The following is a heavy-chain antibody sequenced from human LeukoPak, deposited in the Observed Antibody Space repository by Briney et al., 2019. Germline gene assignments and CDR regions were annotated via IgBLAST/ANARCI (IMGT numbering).Heavy chain of an antibody. CDR2: IYYSGST. Sequence: PSETLSLTCTVSGGSISSGDYYWSWIRQPPGKGLEWIGYIYYSGSTYYSPSLKSRVTISVDTSKNQFSLKLSSVTAADTAVYYCARDQDYYGSGRFDYWGQGTLVTVSS. CDR1: GGSISSGDYY. V-gene: IGHV4-30-4*01. CDR3: ARDQDYYGSGRFDY. J-gene: IGHJ4*02. D-gene: IGHD3-10*01.